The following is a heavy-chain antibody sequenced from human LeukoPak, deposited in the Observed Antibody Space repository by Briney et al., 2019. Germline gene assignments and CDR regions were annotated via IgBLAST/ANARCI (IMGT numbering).Heavy chain of an antibody. CDR1: GFTFSNYG. J-gene: IGHJ5*02. CDR3: AKERGLGCASCYSNWFDP. V-gene: IGHV3-30*18. Sequence: GRSLRLSCAASGFTFSNYGMHWVRQAPGKGLEWVAVISYDGRNKYYADSVKGRFTISRDNSKNTLYLQMNSLRAEDTAVYYCAKERGLGCASCYSNWFDPWGQGTLVTVSS. CDR2: ISYDGRNK. D-gene: IGHD2-2*01.